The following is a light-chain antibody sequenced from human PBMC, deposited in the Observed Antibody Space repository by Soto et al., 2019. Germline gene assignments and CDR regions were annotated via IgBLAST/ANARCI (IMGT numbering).Light chain of an antibody. CDR2: DAS. V-gene: IGKV3-15*01. CDR1: QSVSSK. J-gene: IGKJ1*01. CDR3: QQYSNWPLIT. Sequence: EIVMTQSPATVSVSPGERATLSCRASQSVSSKLAWYQQKPGQAPRLLIYDASSRATGIPATFSGSGSGTEFTLTINSLQSEDFAVYYCQQYSNWPLITFGQGTKVDI.